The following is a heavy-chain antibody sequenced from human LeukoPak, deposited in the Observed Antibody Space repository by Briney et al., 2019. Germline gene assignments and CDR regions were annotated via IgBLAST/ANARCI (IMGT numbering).Heavy chain of an antibody. J-gene: IGHJ4*01. D-gene: IGHD7-27*01. CDR1: GGSISSYY. Sequence: SETLSFTCTVSGGSISSYYWSWIRQPPGKGLEWIGYIYYSGSTNYNPSLKSRVTISVDTSKNQFSLKLSSVTAADTAVYYCAGWGPYFDYWGQGTLVTVSS. CDR2: IYYSGST. CDR3: AGWGPYFDY. V-gene: IGHV4-59*12.